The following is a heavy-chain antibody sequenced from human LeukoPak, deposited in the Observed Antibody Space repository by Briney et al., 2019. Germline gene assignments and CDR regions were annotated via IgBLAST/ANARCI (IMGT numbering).Heavy chain of an antibody. Sequence: SETLSLTCTVSGGSISSSNYHWGWIRQPPGKGLEWIGNVYYAGNTYYNSSLMSRVTISVDTSKNQFSLKLRSVTAADTAVYYCARQVSGHYDYIWGSYRWGQGTLVTVSS. CDR3: ARQVSGHYDYIWGSYR. CDR1: GGSISSSNYH. CDR2: VYYAGNT. V-gene: IGHV4-39*01. J-gene: IGHJ4*02. D-gene: IGHD3-16*02.